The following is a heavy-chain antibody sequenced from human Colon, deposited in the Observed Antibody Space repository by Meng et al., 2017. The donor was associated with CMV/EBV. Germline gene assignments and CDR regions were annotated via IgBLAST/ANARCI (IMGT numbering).Heavy chain of an antibody. D-gene: IGHD2-2*01. V-gene: IGHV3-9*01. CDR2: ISWTSGST. Sequence: GGSLRLSCVASGFAFSESGMHWIRQSPGKGLEWVAGISWTSGSTGYADSVRGRFTISRDNAKNSLYLQMNSLRLEDTALYYCAKDPSKYASLPMDLWGQGTPVTVSS. J-gene: IGHJ5*02. CDR1: GFAFSESG. CDR3: AKDPSKYASLPMDL.